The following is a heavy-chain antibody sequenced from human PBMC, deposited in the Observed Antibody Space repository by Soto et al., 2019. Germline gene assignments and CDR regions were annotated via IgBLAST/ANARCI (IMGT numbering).Heavy chain of an antibody. V-gene: IGHV4-30-4*01. CDR3: ARAMWTVSPPYFDY. CDR1: GGSISSGDYC. J-gene: IGHJ4*02. CDR2: IYHSGGT. D-gene: IGHD2-21*01. Sequence: QVQLQESGPGLVKPSQTLSLTCSVSGGSISSGDYCWSWIRQPPGKGLEWIGFIYHSGGTYYNPSLKSRLTISIDTSMNQFSLRLSSVTAADTAVYYCARAMWTVSPPYFDYWGQGTLVTVSS.